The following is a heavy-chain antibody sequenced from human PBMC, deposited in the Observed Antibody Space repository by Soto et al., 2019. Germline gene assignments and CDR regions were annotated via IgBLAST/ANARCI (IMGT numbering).Heavy chain of an antibody. J-gene: IGHJ4*02. Sequence: EVQLVESGGGLVKPGGSVRLSCAASGFTFSNAWMSWVCQAPGKGLEWVGRIKSKSAGGTTEYDAPVKDRFTISRDDSKNTLYLQMNSLKIEDTAVYYCARGHRSSGKIFDSWGQGTLVTVSS. CDR1: GFTFSNAW. V-gene: IGHV3-15*01. CDR2: IKSKSAGGTT. D-gene: IGHD3-22*01. CDR3: ARGHRSSGKIFDS.